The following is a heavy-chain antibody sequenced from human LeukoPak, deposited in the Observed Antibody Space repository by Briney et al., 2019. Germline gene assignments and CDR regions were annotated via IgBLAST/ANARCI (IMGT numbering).Heavy chain of an antibody. Sequence: GRSLRLSCAASGFTFSSYAMHWVRQAPGKGLEWVAVISYDGSNKYYADSVKGRFTISRDNSKNTLYLQMNSLRAEDTAVYYCARSGIQSGYCSSTSCYTGYWGQGTLVTVST. CDR3: ARSGIQSGYCSSTSCYTGY. CDR2: ISYDGSNK. D-gene: IGHD2-2*02. J-gene: IGHJ4*02. CDR1: GFTFSSYA. V-gene: IGHV3-30-3*01.